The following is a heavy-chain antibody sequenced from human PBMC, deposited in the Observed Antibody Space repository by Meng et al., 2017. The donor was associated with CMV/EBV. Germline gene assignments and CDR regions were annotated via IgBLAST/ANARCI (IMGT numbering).Heavy chain of an antibody. J-gene: IGHJ1*01. CDR1: GFTFSSYW. CDR2: IKQSGSEK. Sequence: GVSLRLSCAASGFTFSSYWMSWVRQAPGKGLEWVANIKQSGSEKYYVDSVKGRFTISRDNAKNSLYLQMNSLRAEDTAVYYCARSSGPRYFQHWGQGTLVTVSS. V-gene: IGHV3-7*01. CDR3: ARSSGPRYFQH.